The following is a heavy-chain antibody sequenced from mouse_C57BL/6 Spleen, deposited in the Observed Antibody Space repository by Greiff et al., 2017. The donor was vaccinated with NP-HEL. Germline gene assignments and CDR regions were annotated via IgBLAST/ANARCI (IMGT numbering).Heavy chain of an antibody. CDR2: ISGGGGNT. CDR3: ARRPHYYGSSFWYFDV. V-gene: IGHV5-9*01. Sequence: DVKLVESGGGLVKPGGSLKLSCAASGFTFSSYTMSWVRQTPEKRLEWVATISGGGGNTYYPDSVKGRFTISRDNAKNTLYLQMSSLRSEDTALYYCARRPHYYGSSFWYFDVWGTGTTVTVSS. CDR1: GFTFSSYT. D-gene: IGHD1-1*01. J-gene: IGHJ1*03.